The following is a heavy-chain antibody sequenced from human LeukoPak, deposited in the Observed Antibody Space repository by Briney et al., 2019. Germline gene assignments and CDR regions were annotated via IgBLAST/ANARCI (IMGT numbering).Heavy chain of an antibody. D-gene: IGHD2-2*01. J-gene: IGHJ4*02. CDR2: INYSGIT. Sequence: PSETLSLTCTVSGGSISSTNYFWGWIRQPPGKGLEWIGSINYSGITYYTPSLKSRVTISVDTSKNQFSLKLSSVTAADTAVYYCARAPTVLVGYCSSASCQADYWGQGTLVTVSS. CDR1: GGSISSTNYF. CDR3: ARAPTVLVGYCSSASCQADY. V-gene: IGHV4-39*01.